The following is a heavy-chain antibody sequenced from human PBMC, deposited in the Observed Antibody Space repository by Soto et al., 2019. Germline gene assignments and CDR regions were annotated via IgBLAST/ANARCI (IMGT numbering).Heavy chain of an antibody. J-gene: IGHJ4*02. V-gene: IGHV3-7*01. CDR3: ARGLRQVDY. CDR1: GFTFASYW. Sequence: GXSPRLSCAASGFTFASYWMSWVRQAPGKGLEWVXNIKQXGSEKYYVDSXXGRFTISXXNAKNSLYLQMNSMRAQDTAVYYCARGLRQVDYCGQGTLVTVPS. CDR2: IKQXGSEK.